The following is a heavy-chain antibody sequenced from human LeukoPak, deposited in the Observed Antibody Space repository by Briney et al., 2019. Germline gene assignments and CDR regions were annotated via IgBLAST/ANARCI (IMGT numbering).Heavy chain of an antibody. CDR1: GFTFSSYA. D-gene: IGHD3-22*01. J-gene: IGHJ5*02. V-gene: IGHV3-30-3*01. Sequence: GRSLRLSCAASGFTFSSYAMHWVRQAPGKGLEWVAVISYDGSNKYYADSVKGRFTISRDNSKNTLYLQMNSLRAEDTAVYYCARGESSSGYFGPALNWFDPWGQGTLVTVSS. CDR3: ARGESSSGYFGPALNWFDP. CDR2: ISYDGSNK.